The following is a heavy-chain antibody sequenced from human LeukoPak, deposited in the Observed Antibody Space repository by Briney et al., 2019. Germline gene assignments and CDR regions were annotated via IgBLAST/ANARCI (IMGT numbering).Heavy chain of an antibody. D-gene: IGHD3-10*01. CDR2: ISGSGGST. Sequence: GSLRLSCAASGFTFSSYAMSWVRQAPGKGLEWVSAISGSGGSTYYADSVKGRFTISRDNSKNTLYLQMNSLRAEDTAVYYCAKSTLLLWFGELGAHDYWGQGTLVTVSS. CDR3: AKSTLLLWFGELGAHDY. V-gene: IGHV3-23*01. J-gene: IGHJ4*02. CDR1: GFTFSSYA.